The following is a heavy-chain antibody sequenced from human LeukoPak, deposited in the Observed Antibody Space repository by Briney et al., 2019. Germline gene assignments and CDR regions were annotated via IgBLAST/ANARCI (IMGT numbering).Heavy chain of an antibody. V-gene: IGHV3-53*01. J-gene: IGHJ4*02. Sequence: PGGSLRLSCTASGFTVSSNYMSWVRQAPGKGLEWVSVIYRDGTTYYTDSARGRFTISRDNSKNTAYLQMNSLRAEDTAVYYCARGGWNVDFDYWGQGTLVTVSS. D-gene: IGHD1-1*01. CDR3: ARGGWNVDFDY. CDR1: GFTVSSNY. CDR2: IYRDGTT.